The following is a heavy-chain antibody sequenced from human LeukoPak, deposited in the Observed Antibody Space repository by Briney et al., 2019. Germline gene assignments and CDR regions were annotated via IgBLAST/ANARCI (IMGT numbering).Heavy chain of an antibody. CDR3: ARDSPGLDC. CDR2: ISHDGSNK. Sequence: GRSLRLSCAASGFTFSNYGIYWVRQAPGKGLEWVTVISHDGSNKYYADSVKGRFAISRDNSKNTVYLQMNSLRAEDTAVYYCARDSPGLDCWGQGTLVTVSS. CDR1: GFTFSNYG. V-gene: IGHV3-30*09. J-gene: IGHJ4*02.